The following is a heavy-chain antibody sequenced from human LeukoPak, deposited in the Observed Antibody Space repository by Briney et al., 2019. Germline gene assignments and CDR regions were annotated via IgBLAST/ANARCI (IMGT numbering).Heavy chain of an antibody. V-gene: IGHV3-7*01. CDR3: AREGAARAKFYYYYYYMDV. D-gene: IGHD6-6*01. CDR1: GFTFSSYW. J-gene: IGHJ6*03. Sequence: PGGSLRLSCAASGFTFSSYWMSWVRQAPGKGLEWVANIKQDGSGKYHVDSVKGRFTISRDNAKNSLYLQMNSLRAEDTAVYYCAREGAARAKFYYYYYYMDVWGKGTTVTVSS. CDR2: IKQDGSGK.